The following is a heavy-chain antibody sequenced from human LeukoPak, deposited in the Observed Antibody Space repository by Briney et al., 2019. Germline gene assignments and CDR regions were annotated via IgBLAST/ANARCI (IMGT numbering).Heavy chain of an antibody. J-gene: IGHJ4*02. CDR2: IYYSGSA. V-gene: IGHV4-59*01. CDR1: GGSISTYQ. D-gene: IGHD4-23*01. Sequence: SETLSLTCTVAGGSISTYQWSWIRQPPGKGLEWIGNIYYSGSANYNPSLKSRVIISVDTSKNRFSLKLSPVTAADTAVYYCARVGVDYSGNIIKYFFDYWGQGTLVTVSS. CDR3: ARVGVDYSGNIIKYFFDY.